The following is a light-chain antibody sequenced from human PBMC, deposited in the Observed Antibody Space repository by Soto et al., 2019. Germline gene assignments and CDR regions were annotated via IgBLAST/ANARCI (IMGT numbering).Light chain of an antibody. J-gene: IGKJ1*01. V-gene: IGKV3-15*01. CDR1: ESVSSN. Sequence: ETVMTQSPATLSVSPGERATLSCRASESVSSNLVWYQQKPGQAPRLLIYGASTRVTGIPPRFSGSGSGTEFTLTISSLQSEDFAVYYCLQYKNWPRTFGQGTKVEIK. CDR2: GAS. CDR3: LQYKNWPRT.